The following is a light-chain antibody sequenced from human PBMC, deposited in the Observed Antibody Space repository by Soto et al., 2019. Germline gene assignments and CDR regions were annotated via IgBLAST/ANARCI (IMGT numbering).Light chain of an antibody. CDR1: QSVSSSY. CDR3: HQYGSTPYT. J-gene: IGKJ2*01. Sequence: EIVLTQSPGTLSLSPGERATLSCRASQSVSSSYLAWFQQEPGQAPRLLIYGASSRATGIPDRFSGSGSGTDFTLTISRLEPEDFALYYCHQYGSTPYTFGQGTKLEIK. V-gene: IGKV3-20*01. CDR2: GAS.